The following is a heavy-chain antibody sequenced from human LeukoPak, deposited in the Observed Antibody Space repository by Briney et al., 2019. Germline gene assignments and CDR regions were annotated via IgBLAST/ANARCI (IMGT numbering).Heavy chain of an antibody. CDR2: LSRGGGST. V-gene: IGHV3-23*01. CDR1: GFPFDMFG. D-gene: IGHD2-8*01. J-gene: IGHJ4*02. Sequence: GGSLRLSCTGSGFPFDMFGIHWVRQAPGQGLDWVSGLSRGGGSTNYADSVKGRFTISRDYSKNMVFLQMNSLRPEDTAVYYCAKEQRIRHCSEGVCMEGYYFDYWGQGSLVTVSS. CDR3: AKEQRIRHCSEGVCMEGYYFDY.